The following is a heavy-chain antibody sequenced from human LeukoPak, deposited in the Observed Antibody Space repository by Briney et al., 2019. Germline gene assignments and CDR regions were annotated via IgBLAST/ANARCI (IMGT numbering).Heavy chain of an antibody. J-gene: IGHJ6*03. V-gene: IGHV3-23*01. CDR1: GFTFRSYW. Sequence: GGSLRLSCAASGFTFRSYWMHWVRQAPGKGLVWVSAISGSGGSTYYADSVKGRFTISRDNSKNTLYLQMNSLRAEDTAVYYCAKDGSSSWPLERYMDVWGKGTTVTISS. CDR2: ISGSGGST. D-gene: IGHD6-13*01. CDR3: AKDGSSSWPLERYMDV.